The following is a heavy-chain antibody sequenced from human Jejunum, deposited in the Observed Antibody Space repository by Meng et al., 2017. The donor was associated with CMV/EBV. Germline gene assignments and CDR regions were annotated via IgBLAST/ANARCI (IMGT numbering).Heavy chain of an antibody. Sequence: HVHLQESGPGLVMPSETLSLTSTVSGDSSSNYFWSWIRQPAGKKLEWIGRISPSGNINYIPSLKGRVTMSLDTSNNQIFLNLTSVTAADTALYYCARGESRGYYYFDYWGQGILVTVSS. J-gene: IGHJ4*02. CDR1: GDSSSNYF. CDR2: ISPSGNI. CDR3: ARGESRGYYYFDY. D-gene: IGHD3-22*01. V-gene: IGHV4-4*07.